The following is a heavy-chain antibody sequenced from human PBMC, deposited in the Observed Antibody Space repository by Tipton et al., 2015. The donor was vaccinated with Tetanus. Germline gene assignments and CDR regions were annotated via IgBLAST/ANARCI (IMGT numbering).Heavy chain of an antibody. V-gene: IGHV1-2*02. CDR1: GYTFTGYY. CDR2: IDPNSGGT. Sequence: QVQLVQSGAEMKKPGASVKVSCKASGYTFTGYYIYWVRQAPGQGLEWMGWIDPNSGGTVYAQKFQGRVTMTRDTSISTAYMDLRSLRSDGTAVYYCARDRGDYIYYGMDVWGPGTTVTVS. CDR3: ARDRGDYIYYGMDV. J-gene: IGHJ6*02. D-gene: IGHD3-22*01.